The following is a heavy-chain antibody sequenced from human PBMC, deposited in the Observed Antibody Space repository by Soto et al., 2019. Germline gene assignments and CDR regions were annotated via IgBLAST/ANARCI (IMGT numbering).Heavy chain of an antibody. Sequence: QVQLVESGGGVVQPGRSLRLSCAASGFTFSSYGMHWVRQAPGKGLEWVAVIWYDGSNKYYADSVKGRFTISRDNSKNTLYLQMNSRRAEDTAVYYCARDERGSGSLDYWGQGTLVTVSS. CDR3: ARDERGSGSLDY. CDR1: GFTFSSYG. D-gene: IGHD3-10*01. V-gene: IGHV3-33*01. CDR2: IWYDGSNK. J-gene: IGHJ4*02.